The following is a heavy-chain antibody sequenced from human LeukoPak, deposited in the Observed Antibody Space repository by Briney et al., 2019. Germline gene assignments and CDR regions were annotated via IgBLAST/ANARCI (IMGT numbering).Heavy chain of an antibody. CDR1: GYSFSSYW. Sequence: GESLKISCKGSGYSFSSYWIDWVRQMPGKGQEWKGIIYPGDSDTRYSPSFQGQVTISADKSTSTAYLQWSSLKASDTAMYYCARHYGDYGSSDYWGQGTLVTVSS. CDR2: IYPGDSDT. V-gene: IGHV5-51*01. D-gene: IGHD4-17*01. CDR3: ARHYGDYGSSDY. J-gene: IGHJ4*02.